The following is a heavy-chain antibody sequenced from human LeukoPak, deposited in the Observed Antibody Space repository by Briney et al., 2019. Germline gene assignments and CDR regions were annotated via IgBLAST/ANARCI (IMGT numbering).Heavy chain of an antibody. D-gene: IGHD2-15*01. CDR2: IYSGGST. CDR3: ARVGVVAATPYYFDH. CDR1: GFTVSSNY. V-gene: IGHV3-53*01. Sequence: GGSLRLSCAASGFTVSSNYMSWVRQAPGKGLEWVSVIYSGGSTYYADSVKGRFTISRDNSKNTLYLQMNSLRAEDTAVYYCARVGVVAATPYYFDHWGQGTLVTVSS. J-gene: IGHJ4*02.